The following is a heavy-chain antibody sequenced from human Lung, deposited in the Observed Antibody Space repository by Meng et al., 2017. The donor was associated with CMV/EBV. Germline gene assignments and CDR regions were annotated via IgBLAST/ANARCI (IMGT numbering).Heavy chain of an antibody. V-gene: IGHV3-21*01. CDR1: GFNFRTYS. Sequence: ESXKISXAASGFNFRTYSMNWVRQAPGKGLEWVSSISSSSTYIYYADSVKGRFTISRDNAKNSLYLQMNSLRAEDTAVYYCARETGSSGWYGPGYWGQGTLVTVSS. J-gene: IGHJ4*02. D-gene: IGHD6-19*01. CDR3: ARETGSSGWYGPGY. CDR2: ISSSSTYI.